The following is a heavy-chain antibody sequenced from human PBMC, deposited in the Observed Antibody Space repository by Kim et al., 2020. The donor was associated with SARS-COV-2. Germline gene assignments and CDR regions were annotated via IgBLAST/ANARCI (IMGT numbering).Heavy chain of an antibody. J-gene: IGHJ4*02. Sequence: GSLRLSCAASGFAFSSFNMNWVRQAPGKGLEWVSSISTSSYRFYADSVKGRFTTSRDNAQNLLYLQMNSLRAEDTAIYYCASEDCSDSTCYYWGQGALVTVSS. CDR2: ISTSSYR. D-gene: IGHD2-15*01. CDR1: GFAFSSFN. V-gene: IGHV3-21*01. CDR3: ASEDCSDSTCYY.